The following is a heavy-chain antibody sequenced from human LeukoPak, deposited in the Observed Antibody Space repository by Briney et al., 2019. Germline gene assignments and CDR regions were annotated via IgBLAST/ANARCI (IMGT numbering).Heavy chain of an antibody. D-gene: IGHD1-26*01. Sequence: PGGSLRLSCVVSGFTLSSYWMYWVRQAPGKGLQWVSRFNTDGTTTNYADSVKGRFTIPRDNAKNTLYLQMNSLRAEDTAVYYCARGGYSAAFDMWGQGTMVTVSS. CDR3: ARGGYSAAFDM. V-gene: IGHV3-74*01. CDR2: FNTDGTTT. J-gene: IGHJ3*02. CDR1: GFTLSSYW.